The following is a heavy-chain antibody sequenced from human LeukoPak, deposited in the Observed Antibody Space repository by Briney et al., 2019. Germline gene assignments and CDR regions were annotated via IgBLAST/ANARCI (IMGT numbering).Heavy chain of an antibody. CDR3: ARGGGATDY. Sequence: GGSLRLSCAASGFMFSSYAMSWVRQAPGKGLEWVSEISGSVGSTYYADSVKGQFTISRDNSKNTLYLQMNSLRAEDTAVYYCARGGGATDYWGQGTLVTVSS. CDR2: ISGSVGST. V-gene: IGHV3-23*01. J-gene: IGHJ4*02. D-gene: IGHD1-26*01. CDR1: GFMFSSYA.